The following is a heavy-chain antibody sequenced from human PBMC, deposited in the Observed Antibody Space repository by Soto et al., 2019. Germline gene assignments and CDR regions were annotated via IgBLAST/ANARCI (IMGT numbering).Heavy chain of an antibody. CDR1: GGSISSSSYY. CDR2: ISYSGST. CDR3: ARGIYSKVGATIWFDP. D-gene: IGHD1-26*01. J-gene: IGHJ5*02. Sequence: PWETLSLTCTVSGGSISSSSYYWGWIRQPPGKGLEWIGSISYSGSTYYNPSLKSRVTISVDTSKNQFSLKLSSVTAADTAVYYCARGIYSKVGATIWFDPCGQGTLLTVSS. V-gene: IGHV4-39*07.